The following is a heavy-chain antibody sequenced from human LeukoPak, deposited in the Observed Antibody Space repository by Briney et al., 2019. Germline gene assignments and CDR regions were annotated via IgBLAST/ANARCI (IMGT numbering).Heavy chain of an antibody. CDR1: GFTLSSYA. D-gene: IGHD3-3*01. J-gene: IGHJ1*01. V-gene: IGHV3-23*01. CDR3: AKGYDFWSGSEYFQD. Sequence: PGGSLRLSCAAAGFTLSSYAMSWVRQAPGKGLEWVSIMSGSSGSTYYADSVKGRFTISRDNSKNTLDLQMNSLRAEDTAVYYCAKGYDFWSGSEYFQDWGQGTLVTVSS. CDR2: MSGSSGST.